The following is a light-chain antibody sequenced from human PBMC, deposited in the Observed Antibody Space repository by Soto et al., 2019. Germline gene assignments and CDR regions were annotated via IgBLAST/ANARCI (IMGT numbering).Light chain of an antibody. V-gene: IGKV4-1*01. J-gene: IGKJ4*01. CDR2: WAS. CDR1: QSVLYSSNNKNC. Sequence: DIVMTQSPDSLAVSLGERATINCKSSQSVLYSSNNKNCLAWYQQKPGQPPKLLIYWASTRESGVPDRFSGSGSGTDFTLTISSLQAEDVAVYYCQQYYSPPLTFCGGTKVEIK. CDR3: QQYYSPPLT.